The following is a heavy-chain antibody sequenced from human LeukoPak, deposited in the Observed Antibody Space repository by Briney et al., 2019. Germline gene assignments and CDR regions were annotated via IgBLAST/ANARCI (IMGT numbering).Heavy chain of an antibody. CDR2: IYGGGST. Sequence: PSETLSLTCTVSGSSISSYYWTWIRQPAEKGVEGIGRIYGGGSTNYNPSLKSRVTMSVETSKNQFSLKLCSVTAADTALYYCARDPPASSSTHSSRWSFDYWGQGALVAASS. J-gene: IGHJ4*02. D-gene: IGHD6-13*01. CDR3: ARDPPASSSTHSSRWSFDY. CDR1: GSSISSYY. V-gene: IGHV4-4*07.